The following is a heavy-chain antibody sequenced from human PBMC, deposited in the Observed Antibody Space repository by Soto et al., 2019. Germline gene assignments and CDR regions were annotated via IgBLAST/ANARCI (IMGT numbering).Heavy chain of an antibody. Sequence: KTSETLSLTCSVSGGSVTNINYFWAWIRQSPGKGLEWIANIYYTGTTFYNPSLRSRVSMTIDASKNRFSLNLSSVTASDTALYYCARHEYVSSSYDLLDVWGRGTMVTV. CDR1: GGSVTNINYF. D-gene: IGHD3-22*01. CDR3: ARHEYVSSSYDLLDV. CDR2: IYYTGTT. V-gene: IGHV4-39*01. J-gene: IGHJ3*01.